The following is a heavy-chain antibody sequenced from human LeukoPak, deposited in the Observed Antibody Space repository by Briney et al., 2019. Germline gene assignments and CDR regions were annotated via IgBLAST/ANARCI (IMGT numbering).Heavy chain of an antibody. CDR3: ARSFGRDYFDY. CDR2: IKQDGSEK. Sequence: GGSLRLSCAASGFTFSSYWMSWVRQAPGKGLEGVANIKQDGSEKYYVDSVKGRFTISRDNAKNSLYLQMNSLRAEDTAVYYCARSFGRDYFDYWGQGTLVTVSS. CDR1: GFTFSSYW. J-gene: IGHJ4*02. V-gene: IGHV3-7*01. D-gene: IGHD3-16*01.